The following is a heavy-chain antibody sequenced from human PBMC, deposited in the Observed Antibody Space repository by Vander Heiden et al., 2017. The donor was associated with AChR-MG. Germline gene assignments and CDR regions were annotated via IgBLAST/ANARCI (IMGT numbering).Heavy chain of an antibody. CDR2: INAGNGNT. Sequence: QVQLVQSGAEVKKPGASVKVSCKASGYTFTSYAMHWERQAPGQRLEWMGWINAGNGNTKYSQKFQGRVTITRDTSASTAYMELSSLRSEDTAVYYCAREGVATGMDVWGQGTTVTVSS. V-gene: IGHV1-3*01. CDR1: GYTFTSYA. CDR3: AREGVATGMDV. D-gene: IGHD5-12*01. J-gene: IGHJ6*02.